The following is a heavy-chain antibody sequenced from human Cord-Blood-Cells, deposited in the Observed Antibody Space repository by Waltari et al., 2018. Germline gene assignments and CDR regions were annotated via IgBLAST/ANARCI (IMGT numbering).Heavy chain of an antibody. V-gene: IGHV4-30-2*01. CDR2: IYHSGST. D-gene: IGHD2-2*02. CDR1: GGSISSGGYS. J-gene: IGHJ4*02. CDR3: ARAVESYCSSTSCYTYYFDY. Sequence: QLQLQESGSGLVKPSQTLSLTCAVPGGSISSGGYSWSWIRHPPGTGLEWIGYIYHSGSTYYNPSLKSRVTISVDRSKNQFSLKLSSVTAADTAVYYCARAVESYCSSTSCYTYYFDYWGQGTLVTVSS.